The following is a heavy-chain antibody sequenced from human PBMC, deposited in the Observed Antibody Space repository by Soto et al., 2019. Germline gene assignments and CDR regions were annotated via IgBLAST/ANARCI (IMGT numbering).Heavy chain of an antibody. D-gene: IGHD6-19*01. V-gene: IGHV3-23*01. CDR1: GFTFSSYA. J-gene: IGHJ4*02. CDR2: ISGSGGST. CDR3: AKDRRYSSGWHEHYLDY. Sequence: GGSLRLSCAASGFTFSSYAMSWVRQAPGKGLEWVSAISGSGGSTYYADSVKGRFTISRDNSKNTLYLQMNSLRAEDTAVYYCAKDRRYSSGWHEHYLDYWGQGTLVTVSS.